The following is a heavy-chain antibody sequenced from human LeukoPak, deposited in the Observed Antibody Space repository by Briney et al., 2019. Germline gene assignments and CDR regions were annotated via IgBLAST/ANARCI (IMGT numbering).Heavy chain of an antibody. CDR3: ASRTEPRFYYYYYYMDV. D-gene: IGHD1-26*01. Sequence: SETLSLTCTVSGGSISSGDCYWSWIRQPPGKGLEWIGYIYYSGSTYYNPSLKSRVTISVDTSKNQFSLELSSVTAADTAVYYCASRTEPRFYYYYYYMDVWGKGTTVTVSS. CDR2: IYYSGST. CDR1: GGSISSGDCY. J-gene: IGHJ6*03. V-gene: IGHV4-30-4*08.